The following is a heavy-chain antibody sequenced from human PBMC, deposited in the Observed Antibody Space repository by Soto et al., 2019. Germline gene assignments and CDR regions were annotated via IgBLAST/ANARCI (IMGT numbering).Heavy chain of an antibody. CDR3: AKRWGRWDYDSSCYYDY. CDR1: GFTLSSYG. Sequence: QVQLVESGGGVVQPGRSLRLSCAASGFTLSSYGIHWVRQAPGKGLEWVALISYDGSNKYYADSVKGRFTISRDNSNNTLYLQMNSLRAEDTAVYYCAKRWGRWDYDSSCYYDYWGQGTLVIVSP. J-gene: IGHJ4*02. V-gene: IGHV3-30*18. D-gene: IGHD3-22*01. CDR2: ISYDGSNK.